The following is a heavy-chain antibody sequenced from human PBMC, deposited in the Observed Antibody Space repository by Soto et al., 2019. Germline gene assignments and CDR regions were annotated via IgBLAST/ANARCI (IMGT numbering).Heavy chain of an antibody. D-gene: IGHD6-6*01. CDR1: GGSISSYY. CDR3: ARVTASSSPPWFDP. J-gene: IGHJ5*02. CDR2: IYTSGST. V-gene: IGHV4-4*07. Sequence: SETLSLTCTVSGGSISSYYWSWIRQPAGKGLEWIGRIYTSGSTNYNPPLKSRVTMSVDTSKNQFSLKLSSVTAADTAVYYCARVTASSSPPWFDPWGQGTLVTVSS.